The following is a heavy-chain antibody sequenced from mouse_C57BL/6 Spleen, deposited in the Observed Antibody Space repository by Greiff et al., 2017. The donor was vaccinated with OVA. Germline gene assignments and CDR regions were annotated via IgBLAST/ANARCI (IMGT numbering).Heavy chain of an antibody. CDR1: GYAFSSSW. J-gene: IGHJ1*03. V-gene: IGHV1-82*01. D-gene: IGHD1-1*01. CDR2: IYPGDGDT. Sequence: QVQLQESGPELVKPGASVKISCKASGYAFSSSWMNWVKQRPGKGLEWIGRIYPGDGDTNYNGKVKGKATLTADKSSSTAYMQLSSLTSEDSAVYFCARGPTEGDFDVWGTGTTVTVSS. CDR3: ARGPTEGDFDV.